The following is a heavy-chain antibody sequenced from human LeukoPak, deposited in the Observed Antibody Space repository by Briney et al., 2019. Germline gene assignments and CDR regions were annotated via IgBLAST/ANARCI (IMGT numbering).Heavy chain of an antibody. D-gene: IGHD3-22*01. J-gene: IGHJ3*02. CDR3: ARDHSLYDSSVHDAFDI. CDR2: IYHSGRT. Sequence: PSETLSLTCTVSGVSLSSTSYYWPWIRQAPGKGLEWFGSIYHSGRTYYNPSPKSRVTTSVDTSKNQFSLKLSSVTAADTAVYYCARDHSLYDSSVHDAFDIWGQGTMVTVSS. CDR1: GVSLSSTSYY. V-gene: IGHV4-39*02.